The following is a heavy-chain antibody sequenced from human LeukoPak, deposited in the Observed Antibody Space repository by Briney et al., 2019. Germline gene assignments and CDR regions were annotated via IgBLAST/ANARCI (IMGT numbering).Heavy chain of an antibody. D-gene: IGHD6-13*01. CDR2: IKSKTDGGTT. J-gene: IGHJ5*02. Sequence: GGSLRLSCAASGFTFSSYSMNWVRQAPGKGLEWVGRIKSKTDGGTTDYAAPVKGRFTISRDDSKNTLYLQMNSLKTEDTAVYYCLQLGPYGGFDPWGQGTLVTVSS. CDR3: LQLGPYGGFDP. V-gene: IGHV3-15*01. CDR1: GFTFSSYS.